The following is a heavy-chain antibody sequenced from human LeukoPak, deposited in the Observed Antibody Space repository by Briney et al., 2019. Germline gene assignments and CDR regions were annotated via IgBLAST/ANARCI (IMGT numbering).Heavy chain of an antibody. CDR2: ISGSGDTT. J-gene: IGHJ4*02. CDR1: GFTFSSYA. D-gene: IGHD3-10*01. CDR3: AKFSFGARCFDY. V-gene: IGHV3-23*01. Sequence: PGRSLRLSCAASGFTFSSYAMSWVRQAPGKGLEWVSTISGSGDTTYSADSVKGRFTISRDNSKNTLYLQMSSLRAEDTAIYYCAKFSFGARCFDYWGQGTLVTVSS.